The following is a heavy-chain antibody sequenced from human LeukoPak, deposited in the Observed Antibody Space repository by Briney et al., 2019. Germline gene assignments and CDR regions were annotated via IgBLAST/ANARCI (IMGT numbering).Heavy chain of an antibody. CDR2: IIPIFGTA. CDR1: GGTFSSYA. CDR3: AGGPDPGIAVAVNPGDNYYYYYMDV. V-gene: IGHV1-69*05. D-gene: IGHD6-19*01. Sequence: GASVKVSCKASGGTFSSYAISWVRQAPGQGLEWMGGIIPIFGTANYAQKFQGRVTITTHESTSTAYMELSSLRSEDTAVYYCAGGPDPGIAVAVNPGDNYYYYYMDVWGKGTTVTVSS. J-gene: IGHJ6*03.